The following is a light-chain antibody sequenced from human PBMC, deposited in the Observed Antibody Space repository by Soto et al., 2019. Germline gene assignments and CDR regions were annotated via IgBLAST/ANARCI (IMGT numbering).Light chain of an antibody. J-gene: IGKJ4*01. V-gene: IGKV3-15*01. CDR1: QSVSSN. Sequence: ETVMTQSPATLSASPGESATLSCGASQSVSSNLGWYQQKPGQAPRLLIYGVSTRASGVAARFSGTWSGTEFTLTISSLHSEDFGVYYSQQYNDWPLTFGGGTNVEIK. CDR3: QQYNDWPLT. CDR2: GVS.